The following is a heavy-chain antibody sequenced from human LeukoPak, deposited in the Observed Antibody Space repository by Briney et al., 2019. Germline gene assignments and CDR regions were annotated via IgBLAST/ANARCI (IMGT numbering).Heavy chain of an antibody. CDR3: ARHDFYSNYPHNWFDP. J-gene: IGHJ5*02. D-gene: IGHD4-11*01. CDR1: GYSISSGYF. V-gene: IGHV4-38-2*01. Sequence: SETLSLTCAVSGYSISSGYFWGWIRQPPRKGLEWIGSFYHSGSTHYNPSLRSRVTISVDTSKNQFSLNLSSVTAADTAVYYCARHDFYSNYPHNWFDPWGQGTLVTISS. CDR2: FYHSGST.